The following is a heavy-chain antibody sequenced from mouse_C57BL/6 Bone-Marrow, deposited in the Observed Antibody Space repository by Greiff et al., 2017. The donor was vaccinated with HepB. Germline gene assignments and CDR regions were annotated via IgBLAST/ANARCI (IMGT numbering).Heavy chain of an antibody. D-gene: IGHD1-1*01. Sequence: EVQLLESGGDLVKPGGSLKLSCAASGFTFSSYGMSWVRQTPDKRLEWVATISSGGSYTYYPDSVKGRFTISRDNAKNTLYLQMSSLKSEDTAMYYCARRDYGSSAFAYWGQGTLVTVSA. CDR2: ISSGGSYT. CDR3: ARRDYGSSAFAY. V-gene: IGHV5-6*01. CDR1: GFTFSSYG. J-gene: IGHJ3*01.